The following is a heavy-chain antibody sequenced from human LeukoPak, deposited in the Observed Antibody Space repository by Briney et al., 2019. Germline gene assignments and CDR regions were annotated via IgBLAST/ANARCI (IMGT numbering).Heavy chain of an antibody. V-gene: IGHV4-4*07. Sequence: SESLCLSCTVSGGYIGSYYWSWIRQPAGKGLEWVGRIYASVNTAYNPSLKSRVTMSVDMSTSQFSLRLTSVADADTAEYYCAREGDYGDYSKSFYYMDVWGKGTTVTVSS. CDR1: GGYIGSYY. CDR2: IYASVNT. J-gene: IGHJ6*03. CDR3: AREGDYGDYSKSFYYMDV. D-gene: IGHD4-17*01.